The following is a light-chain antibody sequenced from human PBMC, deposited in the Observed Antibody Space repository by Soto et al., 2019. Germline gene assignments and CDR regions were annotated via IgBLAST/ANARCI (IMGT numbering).Light chain of an antibody. CDR2: DAS. J-gene: IGKJ2*01. Sequence: EIVLTQSPGTLXLSPGERATXSXRASQSVSXSYLAWYQQKPGQAPRLLIYDASSRATGIPDRFSGSGSGTDFTLTISRLEPEDFAVYYCQQYGRSPPYTFGQGTELEIK. CDR1: QSVSXSY. CDR3: QQYGRSPPYT. V-gene: IGKV3-20*01.